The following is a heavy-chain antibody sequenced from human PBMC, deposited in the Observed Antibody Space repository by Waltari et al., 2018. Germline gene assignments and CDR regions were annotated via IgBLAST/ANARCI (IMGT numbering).Heavy chain of an antibody. D-gene: IGHD6-19*01. CDR3: ARDGLAVAGNFYDS. J-gene: IGHJ4*02. CDR1: GFTFSSYS. CDR2: ISSSSSTI. Sequence: EVQLVESGGGLVQPGGSLRLSCAASGFTFSSYSMNWVRQAPGKGLEWVSYISSSSSTIYYADSVKGRFTISRDNAKNSLYLQMNSLRAEDTALYYCARDGLAVAGNFYDSWGQGTLVTVSS. V-gene: IGHV3-48*04.